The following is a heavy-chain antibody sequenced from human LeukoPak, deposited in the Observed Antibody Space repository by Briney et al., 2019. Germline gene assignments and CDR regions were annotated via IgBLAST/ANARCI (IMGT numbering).Heavy chain of an antibody. CDR3: ARDQGSMIVVRTTSWFFDL. J-gene: IGHJ2*01. CDR2: INQDGSEI. V-gene: IGHV3-7*01. Sequence: GGSLRLSCAASGFTFSNYWMSWIRQAPGKGLEWLANINQDGSEIYYVDSVKGRFTISRDNGKNSLYLQINSLRADDTAVYYCARDQGSMIVVRTTSWFFDLWGRGTLATVSS. D-gene: IGHD3-22*01. CDR1: GFTFSNYW.